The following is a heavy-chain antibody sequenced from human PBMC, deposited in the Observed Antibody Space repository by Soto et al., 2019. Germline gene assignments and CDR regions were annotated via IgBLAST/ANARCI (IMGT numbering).Heavy chain of an antibody. D-gene: IGHD6-6*01. Sequence: QVQLVQSGAEVREPGASVKVSCKASGYSFTSLDINWVRQTAGQGLEWMGWMQPSTGRTGYAQKFQGRVTITADESTSTAYMELSSLRSEDTAVYYCARALRSSIAALTGAFDIWGQGTMVTVSS. CDR3: ARALRSSIAALTGAFDI. CDR2: MQPSTGRT. CDR1: GYSFTSLD. V-gene: IGHV1-8*01. J-gene: IGHJ3*02.